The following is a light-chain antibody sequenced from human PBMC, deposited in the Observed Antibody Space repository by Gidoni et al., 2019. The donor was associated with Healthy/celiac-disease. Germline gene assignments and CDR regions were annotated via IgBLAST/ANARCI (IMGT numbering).Light chain of an antibody. CDR1: QGIRND. CDR3: LQDYNYPWT. Sequence: AIHMTQSPSSLSASVGDRVTITCRASQGIRNDLGWYQQKPGKAPKLLIYAASSLQSGVPSRFSGSGSGTDFTLTISSLQPEDFATYYCLQDYNYPWTFGQXTKVEIK. J-gene: IGKJ1*01. V-gene: IGKV1-6*01. CDR2: AAS.